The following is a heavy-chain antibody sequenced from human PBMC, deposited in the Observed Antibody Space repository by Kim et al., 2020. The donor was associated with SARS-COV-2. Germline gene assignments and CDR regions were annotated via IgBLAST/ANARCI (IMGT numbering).Heavy chain of an antibody. V-gene: IGHV3-23*01. Sequence: VKGRFTISGENSKNTLYRQMNRLRAEDTAVYYCAKDIRPRPGIAVAGTDYWGQGTLVTVSS. J-gene: IGHJ4*02. D-gene: IGHD6-19*01. CDR3: AKDIRPRPGIAVAGTDY.